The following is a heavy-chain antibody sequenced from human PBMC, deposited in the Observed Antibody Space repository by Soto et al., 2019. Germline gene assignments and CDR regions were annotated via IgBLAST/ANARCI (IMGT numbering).Heavy chain of an antibody. CDR1: GFSLTTTEVG. CDR2: IYWDDDK. J-gene: IGHJ4*02. V-gene: IGHV2-5*05. Sequence: QITLKESGPTLVKPTQTLTLTCTFSGFSLTTTEVGVGWIRQPPGKALEWLAHIYWDDDKRYGPSLKSRLSITKDPSKHQVVLTMTNRDPVDTATYYCAHSSDTTLALDYWGQGTLVTVSS. CDR3: AHSSDTTLALDY. D-gene: IGHD5-18*01.